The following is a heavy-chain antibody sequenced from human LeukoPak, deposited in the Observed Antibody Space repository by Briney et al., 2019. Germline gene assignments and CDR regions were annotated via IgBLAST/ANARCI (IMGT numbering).Heavy chain of an antibody. CDR1: GFTFSNNN. J-gene: IGHJ4*02. CDR2: IDANGDTS. V-gene: IGHV3-64D*09. D-gene: IGHD3-9*01. CDR3: VKGRFLTGLDY. Sequence: GGSLILSCSASGFTFSNNNMAWVRQAPGKGLEYVSSIDANGDTSFYADSVKGKFTISRDNSRNTLSLQMTSLRPEDTAIYYCVKGRFLTGLDYWGQGALVTVSS.